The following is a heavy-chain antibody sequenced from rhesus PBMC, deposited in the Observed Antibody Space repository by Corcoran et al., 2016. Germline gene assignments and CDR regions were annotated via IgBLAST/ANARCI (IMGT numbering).Heavy chain of an antibody. CDR1: GGSISDSYR. Sequence: QVQLQESGPGVVKPAATLSLTCSGSGGSISDSYRWSWNRPPPGKGLEWIGYISGSSTSANYNPSLNSRVTISKDTSKNQFSLKLSSVTAADTAVYYCARERYYSGSYYYYFDYWGQGVLVTVSS. V-gene: IGHV4S10*01. CDR2: ISGSSTSA. CDR3: ARERYYSGSYYYYFDY. J-gene: IGHJ4*01. D-gene: IGHD3-16*01.